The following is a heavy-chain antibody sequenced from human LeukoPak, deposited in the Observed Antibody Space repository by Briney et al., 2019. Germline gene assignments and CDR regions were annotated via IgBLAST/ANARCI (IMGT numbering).Heavy chain of an antibody. D-gene: IGHD4-11*01. J-gene: IGHJ3*01. CDR2: ISYDGSNK. CDR3: ANEYSKGDV. V-gene: IGHV3-30*18. CDR1: GFTFSSYG. Sequence: PGGSLRLSCAASGFTFSSYGMHWVRQAPGKGLEGVAVISYDGSNKYYADSVKGRFTISRDNSKNTLYLQMNSLRAEDAAVYYCANEYSKGDVWGQGTMVTVSS.